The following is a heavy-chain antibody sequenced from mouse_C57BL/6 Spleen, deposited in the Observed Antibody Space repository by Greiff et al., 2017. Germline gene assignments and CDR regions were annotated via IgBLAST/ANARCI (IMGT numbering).Heavy chain of an antibody. Sequence: EVKLMESGGGLVQPGGSLSLSCAASGFTFTDYYMSWVRQPPGKALEWLGFIRNKANGYTTEYSASVKGRFTISRDNSQSILYLQMNALRAEDSATYYCARYTTGTGDYYAMDYWGQGASVTVSS. CDR1: GFTFTDYY. CDR2: IRNKANGYTT. D-gene: IGHD4-1*01. CDR3: ARYTTGTGDYYAMDY. J-gene: IGHJ4*01. V-gene: IGHV7-3*01.